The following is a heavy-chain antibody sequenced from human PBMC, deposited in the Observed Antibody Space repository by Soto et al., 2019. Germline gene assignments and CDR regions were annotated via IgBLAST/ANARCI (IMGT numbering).Heavy chain of an antibody. V-gene: IGHV1-69*13. CDR3: ARLGQYLVRGKITCWWFDP. CDR1: GGTFSSYA. CDR2: IIPIFGTA. J-gene: IGHJ5*02. D-gene: IGHD3-10*01. Sequence: ASVKVSCKASGGTFSSYAISWVRQAPGQGLEWMGGIIPIFGTANYAQKFQGRVTITADESTSTAYMELSSLRSEDTAVYYCARLGQYLVRGKITCWWFDPWGQGTLVTVSS.